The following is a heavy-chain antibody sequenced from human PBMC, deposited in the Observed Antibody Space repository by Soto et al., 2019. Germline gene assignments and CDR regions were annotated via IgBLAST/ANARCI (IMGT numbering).Heavy chain of an antibody. CDR1: GGSFSGYY. CDR2: INHSGST. D-gene: IGHD3-22*01. Sequence: QVQLQQWGAGLLKPSETLSLTCAVYGGSFSGYYWSWIRQPPGKGLEWIGEINHSGSTNYNPSLTRRVTISVDTSKNQFSLKLSSVTAADTAVYYCARLYHYYDSIGYYFGAFDIWGQGTMVTVSS. V-gene: IGHV4-34*01. J-gene: IGHJ3*02. CDR3: ARLYHYYDSIGYYFGAFDI.